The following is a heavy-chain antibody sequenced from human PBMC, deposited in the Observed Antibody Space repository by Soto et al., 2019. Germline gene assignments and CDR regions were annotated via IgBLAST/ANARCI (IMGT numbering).Heavy chain of an antibody. Sequence: VASVKVSCKASGGTFSSYAISWVRQAPGQGLEWMGGIIPTFGTANYAQKFQGRVTITADKSTSTAYMELSSLRSEDTAVYYCARGQGTYYYYYGMDVWGQGTTVTVSS. CDR2: IIPTFGTA. V-gene: IGHV1-69*06. J-gene: IGHJ6*02. CDR3: ARGQGTYYYYYGMDV. CDR1: GGTFSSYA.